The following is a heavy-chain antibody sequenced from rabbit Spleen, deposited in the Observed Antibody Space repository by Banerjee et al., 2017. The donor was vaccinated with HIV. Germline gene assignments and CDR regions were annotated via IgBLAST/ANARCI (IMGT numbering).Heavy chain of an antibody. Sequence: QSLEESGGDLVKPGGTLTLTCTVSGFSFSNSYSMCWVRQAPGKGLEWIACIGTGDGNTYYASWAKGRSTISKTSSTTVTLQMTSLTAADTATYFCARSTYGYDDYGDLYYAAMDLWAKGPWSPS. CDR2: IGTGDGNT. CDR1: GFSFSNSYS. V-gene: IGHV1S40*01. D-gene: IGHD2-1*01. J-gene: IGHJ6*01. CDR3: ARSTYGYDDYGDLYYAAMDL.